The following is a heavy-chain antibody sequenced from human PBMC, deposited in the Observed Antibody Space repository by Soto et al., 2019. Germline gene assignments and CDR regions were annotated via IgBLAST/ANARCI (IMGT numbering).Heavy chain of an antibody. J-gene: IGHJ4*02. D-gene: IGHD3-16*01. CDR1: GGSISSGGYY. V-gene: IGHV4-31*02. CDR3: ARGSIRWGPHFDS. CDR2: IYYSGST. Sequence: SETLSLTCTVSGGSISSGGYYWSWIRQHPGKGLEWIGYIYYSGSTYYNPSLKSRVTISVDTSKNQFSLKLSSVTAADTAMYYCARGSIRWGPHFDSWGQGTLVTVSS.